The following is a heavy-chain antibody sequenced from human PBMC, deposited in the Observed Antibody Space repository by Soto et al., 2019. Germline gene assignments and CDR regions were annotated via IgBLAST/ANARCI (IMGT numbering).Heavy chain of an antibody. CDR3: ARRGGSDLRTYYYYGMDV. V-gene: IGHV4-4*02. J-gene: IGHJ6*02. D-gene: IGHD2-15*01. Sequence: SETLSLTCAVSGGSISSSNWWSWVRQPPGKGLEWIGEIYHSGSTNYNPPLKSRVTISVDKSKNQFSLKLSSVTAADTAVYYCARRGGSDLRTYYYYGMDVWGQGTTVTVSS. CDR1: GGSISSSNW. CDR2: IYHSGST.